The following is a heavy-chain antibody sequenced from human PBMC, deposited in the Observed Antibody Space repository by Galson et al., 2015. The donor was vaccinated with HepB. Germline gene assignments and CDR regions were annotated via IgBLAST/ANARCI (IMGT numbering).Heavy chain of an antibody. CDR3: AKDAFDHNGIFDAFDI. J-gene: IGHJ3*02. CDR1: GFTFSIYA. Sequence: SLRLSCAASGFTFSIYAMNWVRQAPGKGLEWVSTIGGGDDDVGYADSVKGRFTISRDNSKNRLYLQLNILRAEDTAMYYCAKDAFDHNGIFDAFDIWGRGTMVTVSS. D-gene: IGHD1-14*01. V-gene: IGHV3-23*01. CDR2: IGGGDDDV.